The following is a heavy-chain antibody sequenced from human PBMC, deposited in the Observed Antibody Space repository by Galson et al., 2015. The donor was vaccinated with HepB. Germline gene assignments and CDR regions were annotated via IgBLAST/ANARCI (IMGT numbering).Heavy chain of an antibody. V-gene: IGHV3-30-3*01. CDR1: GFTFSSYA. Sequence: SLRLSCAASGFTFSSYAMHWVRQAPGKGLEWVAVISYDGSNKYYADSVKGRFTISRDNSKNTLYLQMNSLRAEDTAVYYCARELRGGSYYYYYMDVWGKGTTVTVSS. J-gene: IGHJ6*03. CDR2: ISYDGSNK. D-gene: IGHD4-23*01. CDR3: ARELRGGSYYYYYMDV.